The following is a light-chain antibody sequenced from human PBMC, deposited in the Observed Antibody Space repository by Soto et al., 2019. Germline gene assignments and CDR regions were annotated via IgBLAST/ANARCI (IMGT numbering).Light chain of an antibody. CDR3: QHYNSYSEA. CDR1: QSVNSW. J-gene: IGKJ1*01. Sequence: DIQMTQSPSTLSAFVGDRVTITCRASQSVNSWLAWYQQRPGKAPKLLIYDASTLESGVPSRFSGSGSGTEFTLTISSLQPDDFATYYCQHYNSYSEAFGRGTKVELK. V-gene: IGKV1-5*01. CDR2: DAS.